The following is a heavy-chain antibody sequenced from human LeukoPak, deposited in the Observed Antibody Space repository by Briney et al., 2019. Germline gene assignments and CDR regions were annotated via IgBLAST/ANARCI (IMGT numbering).Heavy chain of an antibody. D-gene: IGHD5-18*01. V-gene: IGHV4-61*02. CDR3: ASIRGGYSYGSGWFDP. J-gene: IGHJ5*02. CDR1: GGSISSGSYY. Sequence: SETLSLTCTVSGGSISSGSYYWSWIRQPAGKGLEWIGRIYTSGSTNYNPSLKSRVTISVDTSKNQFSLKLSSVTAADTAVYYCASIRGGYSYGSGWFDPWGQGTLVTVPS. CDR2: IYTSGST.